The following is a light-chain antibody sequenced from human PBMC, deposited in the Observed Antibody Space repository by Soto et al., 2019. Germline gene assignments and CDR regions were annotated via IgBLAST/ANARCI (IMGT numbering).Light chain of an antibody. CDR3: LQVRNFPRT. CDR1: QGIGDR. V-gene: IGKV1-12*01. J-gene: IGKJ1*01. Sequence: DLQVTQSPSSVSASVGDRVTITCRASQGIGDRLAWYQHKPGKAPQLLIQAASTLLSGVPSRFSGSGSGTDFLLTINSLQPEDFATYYCLQVRNFPRTFGQGTKVEV. CDR2: AAS.